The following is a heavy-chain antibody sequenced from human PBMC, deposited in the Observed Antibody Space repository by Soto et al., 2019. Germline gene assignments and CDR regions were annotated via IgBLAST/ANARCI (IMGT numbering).Heavy chain of an antibody. CDR2: ISAYNGNT. D-gene: IGHD3-3*01. V-gene: IGHV1-18*01. Sequence: GASVKVSCKASGYTFTSYGISWVRQAPGQGLEWMGWISAYNGNTNYAQKLQGRVTMTTDTSTSTAYMELRSLRSDDTAVYYCARVPKIFGVVTPPPDAFDIWGQGTMVTVSS. CDR3: ARVPKIFGVVTPPPDAFDI. CDR1: GYTFTSYG. J-gene: IGHJ3*02.